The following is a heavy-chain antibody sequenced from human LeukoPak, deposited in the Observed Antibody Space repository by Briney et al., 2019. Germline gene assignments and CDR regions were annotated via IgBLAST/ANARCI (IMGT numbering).Heavy chain of an antibody. CDR1: GGSFSGYY. CDR2: INHSGST. CDR3: ARQPYYYGSGGY. Sequence: PSETLSLTCAVYGGSFSGYYWSWIRQPPGKGLEWIGEINHSGSTNYNPSLKSRVTISVDTSKNQFSLKLSSVTAADTAVYYCARQPYYYGSGGYWGQGTLVTVSS. J-gene: IGHJ4*02. V-gene: IGHV4-34*01. D-gene: IGHD3-10*01.